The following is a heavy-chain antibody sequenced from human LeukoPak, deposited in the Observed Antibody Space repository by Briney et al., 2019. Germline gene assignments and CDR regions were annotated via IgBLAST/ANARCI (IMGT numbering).Heavy chain of an antibody. J-gene: IGHJ4*02. CDR1: GFTFSTFW. Sequence: PGGSLRLSCAASGFTFSTFWMHWVRQTPGKGLVWVSAISDSGNTYHADSVKGRFTISRDSSKNTLYLQMNSLRAEDTAVYYCAKAYSSSWYFYFDYWGQGTLVTVSS. CDR2: ISDSGNT. V-gene: IGHV3-66*02. D-gene: IGHD6-13*01. CDR3: AKAYSSSWYFYFDY.